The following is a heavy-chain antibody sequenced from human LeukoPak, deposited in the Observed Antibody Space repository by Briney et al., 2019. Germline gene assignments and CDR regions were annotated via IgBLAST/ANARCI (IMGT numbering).Heavy chain of an antibody. Sequence: SETLSLTCTVSGDSITGYYWGWIRQPPGKGLEWIGNIYYTGNTYYNASLKSRVTISVDTSKNQFSLKLSSVTAADTAVYYCARRLAPHYGGDFDYWGQGTLVTVSS. CDR3: ARRLAPHYGGDFDY. J-gene: IGHJ4*02. D-gene: IGHD4-23*01. V-gene: IGHV4-39*07. CDR2: IYYTGNT. CDR1: GDSITGYY.